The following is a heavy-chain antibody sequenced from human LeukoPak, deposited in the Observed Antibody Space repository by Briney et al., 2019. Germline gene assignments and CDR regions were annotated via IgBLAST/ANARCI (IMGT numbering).Heavy chain of an antibody. CDR2: IIPILGIA. CDR1: GYTFTRSY. CDR3: ARRSGLLWFGELLAGSRKAQYYGMDV. D-gene: IGHD3-10*01. Sequence: GASVKVSCRAFGYTFTRSYMHWVRQAPGQGLEWMGRIIPILGIANYAQKFQGRVTITADKSTSTAYMELSSLRSEDTAVYYCARRSGLLWFGELLAGSRKAQYYGMDVWGQGTTVTVSS. V-gene: IGHV1-69*02. J-gene: IGHJ6*02.